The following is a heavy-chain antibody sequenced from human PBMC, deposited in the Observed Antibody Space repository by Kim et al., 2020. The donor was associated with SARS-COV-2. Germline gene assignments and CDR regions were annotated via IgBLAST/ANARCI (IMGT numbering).Heavy chain of an antibody. CDR3: ARGGGNFDV. D-gene: IGHD2-15*01. V-gene: IGHV3-7*01. Sequence: YVNSVKGRFTISRGNAKTSLSMQMNSLGAEDTAIYYCARGGGNFDVWGQGTLVTVSS. J-gene: IGHJ4*02.